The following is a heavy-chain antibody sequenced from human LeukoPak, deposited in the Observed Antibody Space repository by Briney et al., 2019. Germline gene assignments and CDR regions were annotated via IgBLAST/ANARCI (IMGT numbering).Heavy chain of an antibody. J-gene: IGHJ5*02. CDR2: ISGSGGST. V-gene: IGHV3-23*01. CDR3: AKDPDFWSGYSDNWFDP. D-gene: IGHD3-3*01. CDR1: GFTFSSYA. Sequence: GGLRLSCAASGFTFSSYAMSWVRQAPGKGLEWVSAISGSGGSTYYADSVKGRFTISRDNSKNTLYLQMSSLRAEDTAVYYCAKDPDFWSGYSDNWFDPWGQGTLVTVSS.